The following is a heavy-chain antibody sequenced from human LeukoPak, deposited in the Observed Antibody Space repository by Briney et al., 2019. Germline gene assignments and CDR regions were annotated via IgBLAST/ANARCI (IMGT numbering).Heavy chain of an antibody. CDR3: ARTPPAAGTFFSGNWFDP. D-gene: IGHD6-13*01. CDR1: GGSISSSSYY. V-gene: IGHV4-39*01. CDR2: IYYSGST. Sequence: SETLSLTCTVSGGSISSSSYYWGWIRQPPGKGLEWIGSIYYSGSTYYNPSLKSRVTISVDTSKNQFSLKLSSVTAADTAVYYCARTPPAAGTFFSGNWFDPWGQGTLVTVSS. J-gene: IGHJ5*02.